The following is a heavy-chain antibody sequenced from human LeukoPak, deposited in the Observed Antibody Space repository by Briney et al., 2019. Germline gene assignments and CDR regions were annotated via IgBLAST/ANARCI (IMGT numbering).Heavy chain of an antibody. V-gene: IGHV1-69*04. CDR2: IIPILGIA. J-gene: IGHJ6*02. CDR3: AERDYDFWSGPLKYGMDV. D-gene: IGHD3-3*01. CDR1: VGAVSIYA. Sequence: SVKLSCKASVGAVSIYAISWGRHAPGQGLELMGRIIPILGIATYAHKFQGRVTITADKSTSTAYMELSSLRSEDTAVYYCAERDYDFWSGPLKYGMDVWGQGTTVTVSS.